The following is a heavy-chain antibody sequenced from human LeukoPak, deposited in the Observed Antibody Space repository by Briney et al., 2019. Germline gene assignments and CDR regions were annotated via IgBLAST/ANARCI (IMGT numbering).Heavy chain of an antibody. Sequence: GGSLRLSCAASGFTVSGNYMSWVRQAPGKGLEWVSIIYSGDSTYYADSVKGRFTISRDFSKNTLYLQMNSLRAEDTAVYYCARASGGNSYYFDSWGQGTLVTVSS. CDR1: GFTVSGNY. CDR3: ARASGGNSYYFDS. V-gene: IGHV3-53*01. CDR2: IYSGDST. D-gene: IGHD4-23*01. J-gene: IGHJ4*02.